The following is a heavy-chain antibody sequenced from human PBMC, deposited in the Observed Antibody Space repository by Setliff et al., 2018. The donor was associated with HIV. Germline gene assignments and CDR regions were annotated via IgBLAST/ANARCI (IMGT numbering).Heavy chain of an antibody. CDR3: ARDRSGTSYAGDDAFDI. Sequence: SLTCPVSGGSISIYYWSWIRQLPGEGLEWIGRISAGGYTYYNPSLQSRVTMSVDMSKNQFSLKLSSVTAADTAIYYCARDRSGTSYAGDDAFDIWGQGTMVTVS. J-gene: IGHJ3*02. D-gene: IGHD3-3*01. CDR1: GGSISIYY. V-gene: IGHV4-4*07. CDR2: ISAGGYT.